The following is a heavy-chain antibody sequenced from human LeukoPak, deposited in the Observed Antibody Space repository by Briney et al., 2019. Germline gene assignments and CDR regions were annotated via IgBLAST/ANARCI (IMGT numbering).Heavy chain of an antibody. CDR2: INHSGST. V-gene: IGHV4-39*07. D-gene: IGHD3-3*01. CDR1: GGSISSGDYY. Sequence: SETLSLTCTVSGGSISSGDYYWSWIRQPPGKGLEWIGEINHSGSTNYNPSLKSRVTISVDTSKNQFSLKLSSVTAADTAVYYCARIRALRFLEWSWGGFDYWGQGTLVTVSS. CDR3: ARIRALRFLEWSWGGFDY. J-gene: IGHJ4*02.